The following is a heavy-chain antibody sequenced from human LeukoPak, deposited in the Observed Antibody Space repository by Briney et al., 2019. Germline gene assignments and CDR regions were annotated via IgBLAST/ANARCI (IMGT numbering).Heavy chain of an antibody. CDR3: AKDKWELPQAWFDP. D-gene: IGHD1-26*01. J-gene: IGHJ5*02. CDR1: GFTFSSYA. Sequence: GGSLRLSCAASGFTFSSYAMSWVRQAPGKGLEWVSAISGSGGSTYYADSVKGRFTIFRDNSKNTLYLQMNSLRAEDTAVYYCAKDKWELPQAWFDPWGQGTLVTVSS. CDR2: ISGSGGST. V-gene: IGHV3-23*01.